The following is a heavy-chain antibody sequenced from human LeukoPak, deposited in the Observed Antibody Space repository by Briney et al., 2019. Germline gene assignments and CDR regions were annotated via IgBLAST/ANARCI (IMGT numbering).Heavy chain of an antibody. CDR1: GGSISSYY. J-gene: IGHJ3*02. CDR2: IYYSGST. V-gene: IGHV4-59*01. CDR3: ARYAI. Sequence: SETLCLTCTVSGGSISSYYWSWIRQPPGKGLEWIGYIYYSGSTNYNPSLKSRVTISVDTSKNQFSLKLSSVTAADTAVYYCARYAIWGQGTMVTVSS.